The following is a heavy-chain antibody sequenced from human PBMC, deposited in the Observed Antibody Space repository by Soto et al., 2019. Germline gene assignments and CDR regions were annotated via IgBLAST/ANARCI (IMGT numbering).Heavy chain of an antibody. D-gene: IGHD6-19*01. CDR3: AREADIAVAENWFDP. J-gene: IGHJ5*02. V-gene: IGHV4-59*01. CDR1: GGSISSYY. CDR2: IYYSGST. Sequence: SETLSLTCTVSGGSISSYYWSWIRQPPGKGLEWIGYIYYSGSTNYNPSLKSRVTISVDTSKNQFSLKLSSVTAADTAVYYCAREADIAVAENWFDPWGQGTLVTVSS.